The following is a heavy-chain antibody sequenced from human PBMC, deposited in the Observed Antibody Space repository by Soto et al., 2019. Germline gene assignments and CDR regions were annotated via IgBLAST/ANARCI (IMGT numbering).Heavy chain of an antibody. CDR3: ARDVAVAGLDAFDI. CDR2: ISSSSSYI. J-gene: IGHJ3*02. Sequence: GGSLRLSCAASGFTFSSYSMNWVRQAPGKGLEWVSSISSSSSYIYYADSVKGRFTISRYNAKNSLYLQMNRLRAEDTVVYYCARDVAVAGLDAFDIWGQGTMVTVSS. CDR1: GFTFSSYS. D-gene: IGHD6-19*01. V-gene: IGHV3-21*01.